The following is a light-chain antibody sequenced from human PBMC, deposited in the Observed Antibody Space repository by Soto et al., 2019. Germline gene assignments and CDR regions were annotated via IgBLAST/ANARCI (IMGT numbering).Light chain of an antibody. Sequence: DIQMTQSPSSLSASVGNRVTITCRASQSISTYLNWYQKKPGKAPNLLIYDASRLQSGVPSRFSGSGGGTDFTLSISSVQPEDFATYFCQQSYMAPITFGQGTQLEI. J-gene: IGKJ5*01. CDR2: DAS. V-gene: IGKV1-39*01. CDR1: QSISTY. CDR3: QQSYMAPIT.